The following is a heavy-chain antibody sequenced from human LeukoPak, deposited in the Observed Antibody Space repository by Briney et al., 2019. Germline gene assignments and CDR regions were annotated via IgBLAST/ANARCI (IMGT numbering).Heavy chain of an antibody. V-gene: IGHV3-7*01. Sequence: GGSLRLSCVASGFTFSSYWMSWVRQAPGKGLEWVANIKQDGSEKYYVDSVKGRFTISRDNAKNSLYLQVNSLRAEDTAVYYCAREPRGSSSWYPPLYYYYGMDVWGQGTTVTVSS. J-gene: IGHJ6*02. CDR3: AREPRGSSSWYPPLYYYYGMDV. CDR1: GFTFSSYW. D-gene: IGHD6-13*01. CDR2: IKQDGSEK.